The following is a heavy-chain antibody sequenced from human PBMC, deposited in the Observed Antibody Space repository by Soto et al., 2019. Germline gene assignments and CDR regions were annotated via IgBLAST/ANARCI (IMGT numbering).Heavy chain of an antibody. CDR3: AGEATSYYYDSSGYYLDY. D-gene: IGHD3-22*01. J-gene: IGHJ4*02. CDR1: GAYFGNYS. CDR2: MYYSGSS. Sequence: SETLSRTCSLSGAYFGNYSSSLIRQHPGKVLELIGYMYYSGSSCYNPSVKSRVTISVDTSKNQSSLKLSSVTAADTAVYYCAGEATSYYYDSSGYYLDYWGQGTLVTVSS. V-gene: IGHV4-31*03.